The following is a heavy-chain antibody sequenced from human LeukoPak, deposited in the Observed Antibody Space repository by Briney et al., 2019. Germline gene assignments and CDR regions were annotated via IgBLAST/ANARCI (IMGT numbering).Heavy chain of an antibody. D-gene: IGHD3-10*01. CDR2: ISGSGGST. Sequence: GGSLRLSCAASGFTVSSNYMSWVRQAPGKGLEWVSAISGSGGSTYYADSVKGRFTISGDNSKNTLYLQMNSLRAEDTAVYYCAKDLPYYYGSGSPQAFDIWGQGTMVTVSS. CDR1: GFTVSSNY. J-gene: IGHJ3*02. CDR3: AKDLPYYYGSGSPQAFDI. V-gene: IGHV3-23*01.